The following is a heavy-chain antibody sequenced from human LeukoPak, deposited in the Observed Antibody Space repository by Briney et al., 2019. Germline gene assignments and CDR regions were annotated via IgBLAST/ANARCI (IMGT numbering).Heavy chain of an antibody. CDR1: GGSINYYY. CDR3: ARETPGAGHLDY. Sequence: SETLSLTCTISGGSINYYYWMWIRQPPGKGLEWIGYIYYSGGTHYNPSLKSRVTMLVDTSKNQFSLKLTAVTAADTAVYYCARETPGAGHLDYWGQGSLVTVSS. CDR2: IYYSGGT. J-gene: IGHJ4*02. V-gene: IGHV4-59*01. D-gene: IGHD7-27*01.